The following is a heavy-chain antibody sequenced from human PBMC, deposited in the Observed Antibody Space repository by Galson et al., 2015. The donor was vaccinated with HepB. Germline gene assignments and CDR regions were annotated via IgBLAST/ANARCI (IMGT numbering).Heavy chain of an antibody. J-gene: IGHJ4*02. CDR2: ISAYNGNT. CDR3: ARDFFGSGMGATTVGFDY. D-gene: IGHD1-26*01. V-gene: IGHV1-18*01. Sequence: SVKVSCKASGYTFTSYGISWVRQAPGQGLERMGWISAYNGNTNYAQKLQGRVTMTTDTSTSTAYMELRSLRSDDTAVYYCARDFFGSGMGATTVGFDYWGQGTLVTVSS. CDR1: GYTFTSYG.